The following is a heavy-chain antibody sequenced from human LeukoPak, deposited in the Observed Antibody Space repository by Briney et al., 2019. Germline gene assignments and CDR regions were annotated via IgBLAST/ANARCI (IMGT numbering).Heavy chain of an antibody. CDR3: TTDRMVRGVISPRSLNYFDY. J-gene: IGHJ4*02. CDR2: IKSKTDGGTT. CDR1: GFTFSNSW. Sequence: GGSLRLSCAASGFTFSNSWMSWVRQAPGKGLEWVGRIKSKTDGGTTDYAAPVKGRFTISRDDSKNTLYLQMNSLKTEDTAVYYCTTDRMVRGVISPRSLNYFDYWGQGTMVTVSS. V-gene: IGHV3-15*01. D-gene: IGHD3-10*01.